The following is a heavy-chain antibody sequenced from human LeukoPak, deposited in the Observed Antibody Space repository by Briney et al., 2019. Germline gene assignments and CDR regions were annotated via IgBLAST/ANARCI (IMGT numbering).Heavy chain of an antibody. V-gene: IGHV4-59*08. J-gene: IGHJ3*02. CDR2: IYYSEST. CDR1: GGSISSYY. Sequence: SETLSLTCTVSGGSISSYYWSWIRQPPGKGLEWIGYIYYSESTNYNPSLKSRVTISVDTSKNQFSLKLSSVTAADTAVYYCARHNYDSSGYYDAFDIWGQGTMVTVSS. CDR3: ARHNYDSSGYYDAFDI. D-gene: IGHD3-22*01.